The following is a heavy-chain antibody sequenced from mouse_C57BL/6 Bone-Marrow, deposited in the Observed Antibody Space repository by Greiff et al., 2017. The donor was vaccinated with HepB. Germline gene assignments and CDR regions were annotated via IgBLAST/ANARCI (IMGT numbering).Heavy chain of an antibody. V-gene: IGHV2-2*01. CDR3: ARNWDGYPPLAAMDY. CDR2: IWSGGST. CDR1: GFSLTSYG. Sequence: VKLQESGPGLVQPSQSLSITCTVSGFSLTSYGVHWVRQSPGKGLEWLGVIWSGGSTDYNAAFISRLSISKDNSKSQVFFKMNSLQADDTAIYYCARNWDGYPPLAAMDYWGQGTSVTVSS. J-gene: IGHJ4*01. D-gene: IGHD2-3*01.